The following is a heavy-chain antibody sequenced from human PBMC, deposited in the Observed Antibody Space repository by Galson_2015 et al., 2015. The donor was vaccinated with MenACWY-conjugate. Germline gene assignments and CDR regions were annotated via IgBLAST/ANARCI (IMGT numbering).Heavy chain of an antibody. Sequence: TLSLTCAVSGGSISSSNWWSWVRQPPGQGLEWIGEIYHSGSTNYNPSLKRRVSISVDQSKNQFSLKLSSVTAADTAVYYCARRGPGSDFWSGYYSFDYWGQGTLVTVSS. D-gene: IGHD3-3*01. CDR2: IYHSGST. J-gene: IGHJ4*02. V-gene: IGHV4-4*02. CDR1: GGSISSSNW. CDR3: ARRGPGSDFWSGYYSFDY.